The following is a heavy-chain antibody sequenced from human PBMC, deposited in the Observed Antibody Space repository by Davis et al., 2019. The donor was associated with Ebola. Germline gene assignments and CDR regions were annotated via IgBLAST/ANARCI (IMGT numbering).Heavy chain of an antibody. Sequence: GESLKISCAASGFTVSSNYMSWVRQAPGKGLEWVSVIYSGGSTYYADSVKGRFTISRDNSKNTLYLQMNSLKTEDTAMYYCTLKIAAAGTWGQGTLVTVSS. CDR3: TLKIAAAGT. D-gene: IGHD6-13*01. V-gene: IGHV3-53*01. CDR1: GFTVSSNY. J-gene: IGHJ5*02. CDR2: IYSGGST.